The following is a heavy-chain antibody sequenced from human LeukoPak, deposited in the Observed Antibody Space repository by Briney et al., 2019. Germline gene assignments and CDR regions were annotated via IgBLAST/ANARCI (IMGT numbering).Heavy chain of an antibody. CDR1: GYTFTGYY. CDR3: ATHYGSGSSHFDY. V-gene: IGHV1-2*02. CDR2: INPNSGGT. Sequence: ASVKVSCKASGYTFTGYYMHWVRPAPGQGLEWMGWINPNSGGTNYAQKFQGRVTMTRDTSISTAYMELSRLRSDDTAVYYCATHYGSGSSHFDYWGQGTLVTVSS. D-gene: IGHD3-10*01. J-gene: IGHJ4*02.